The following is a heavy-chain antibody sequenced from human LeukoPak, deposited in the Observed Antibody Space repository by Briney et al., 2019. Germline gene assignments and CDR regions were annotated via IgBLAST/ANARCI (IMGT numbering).Heavy chain of an antibody. J-gene: IGHJ3*02. CDR1: GGSISSSSYY. CDR2: IYYSGST. Sequence: PSETLSLTCTVSGGSISSSSYYWGWIRQPPGKGLEWIGSIYYSGSTYYNPSLKSRVTISVDTSKNQFSLKLSSVTAADTAVYYCARITIFGVAPRAFDIWGQGTMVTVSS. CDR3: ARITIFGVAPRAFDI. V-gene: IGHV4-39*01. D-gene: IGHD3-3*01.